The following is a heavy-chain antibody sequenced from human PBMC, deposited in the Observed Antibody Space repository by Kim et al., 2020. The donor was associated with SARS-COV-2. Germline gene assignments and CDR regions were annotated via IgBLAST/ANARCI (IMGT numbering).Heavy chain of an antibody. V-gene: IGHV4-4*07. Sequence: SETLSLTCTVSGGSISSYYWSWIRQPAGKGLEWIGRIYTSGSTNYNPSLKSRVTMSVDTSKNQFSLKLSSVTAADTAVYYCARGQYGSYFPEYYFDYWGQGTLVTVSS. CDR2: IYTSGST. CDR3: ARGQYGSYFPEYYFDY. D-gene: IGHD1-26*01. CDR1: GGSISSYY. J-gene: IGHJ4*02.